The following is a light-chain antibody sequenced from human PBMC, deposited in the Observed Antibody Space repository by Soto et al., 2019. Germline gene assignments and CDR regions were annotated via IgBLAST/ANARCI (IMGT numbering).Light chain of an antibody. CDR3: GSWDSSLSAYV. Sequence: QSVLSQPPSVSAAPGQRVTISCSGSSSNIGGNSVSWYQQLPGTAPKLLIDDDDQRPSGIPDRFSGSKSGTSATLGITGFQTGDEADYYCGSWDSSLSAYVFGTGTKVTVL. CDR1: SSNIGGNS. V-gene: IGLV1-51*01. J-gene: IGLJ1*01. CDR2: DDD.